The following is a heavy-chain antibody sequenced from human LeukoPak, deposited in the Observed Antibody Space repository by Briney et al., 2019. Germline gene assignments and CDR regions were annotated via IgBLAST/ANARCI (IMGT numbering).Heavy chain of an antibody. J-gene: IGHJ4*02. CDR1: GFTFSSYS. CDR2: ISSSSNYI. V-gene: IGHV3-21*01. CDR3: ARAEWGSSSNY. D-gene: IGHD6-6*01. Sequence: PGGXLRLSCAASGFTFSSYSMNWVRQAPGKGLEWVSSISSSSNYIYYADSVKGRFTISRDNAKNSLYMQMNSLRAEDTAVYYCARAEWGSSSNYWGQGTLVTVSS.